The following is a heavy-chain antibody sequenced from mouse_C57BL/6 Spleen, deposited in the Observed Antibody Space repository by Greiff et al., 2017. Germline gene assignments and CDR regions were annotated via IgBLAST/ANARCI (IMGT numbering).Heavy chain of an antibody. J-gene: IGHJ1*03. V-gene: IGHV1-55*01. Sequence: QVQLRQSGAELVKPGASVKMSCKASGYTFTSYWITWVKQRPGQGLEWMGDIYPGSGSTNYNEKFKSKATLTVDTSSSTAYMQHSSLTSEDSAVYYCARPEYYGSSTGYFDVWGTGTTLTVSS. CDR3: ARPEYYGSSTGYFDV. D-gene: IGHD1-1*01. CDR2: IYPGSGST. CDR1: GYTFTSYW.